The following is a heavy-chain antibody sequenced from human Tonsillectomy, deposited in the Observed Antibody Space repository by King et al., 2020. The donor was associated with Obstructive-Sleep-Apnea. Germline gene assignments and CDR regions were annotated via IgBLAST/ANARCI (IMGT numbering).Heavy chain of an antibody. J-gene: IGHJ4*02. D-gene: IGHD6-19*01. V-gene: IGHV3-7*03. CDR1: GFTFSSYW. Sequence: QLVQSGGGLVLPGGSLRLSCAASGFTFSSYWMSWVRQAPGKGLEWVANIKQDGSEKYYVDSVKGRVTISRDNAKDSLYLQRDSLRAEETAVYHCATVKGSGWYREYYFDYWGQGTLVTVSS. CDR3: ATVKGSGWYREYYFDY. CDR2: IKQDGSEK.